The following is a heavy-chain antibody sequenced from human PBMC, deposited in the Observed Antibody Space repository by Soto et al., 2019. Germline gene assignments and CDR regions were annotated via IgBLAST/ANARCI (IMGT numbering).Heavy chain of an antibody. Sequence: SEPLSLTCTVSGGPIRSSSHYWGWIRQSPGTGLEWIGSIDESGDSYYNPSLKSRVTIFVDTSKNQFSLKLISVTGADSAIYYCAREGGYVDYWGQGTLVTVSS. CDR3: AREGGYVDY. CDR2: IDESGDS. CDR1: GGPIRSSSHY. D-gene: IGHD1-1*01. J-gene: IGHJ4*02. V-gene: IGHV4-39*02.